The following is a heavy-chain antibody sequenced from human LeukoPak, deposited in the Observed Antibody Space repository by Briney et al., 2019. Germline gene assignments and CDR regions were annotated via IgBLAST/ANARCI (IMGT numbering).Heavy chain of an antibody. CDR1: GFTFSSYS. CDR2: ISSSSSYI. V-gene: IGHV3-21*01. CDR3: ARDCSSTSCYDY. D-gene: IGHD2-2*01. Sequence: GGSLRLSCAASGFTFSSYSMNWVRQAPGKGLEWVSSISSSSSYIYYADSVKGRFTISRDNAKNSLYLRMNSLRAEDTAVYYCARDCSSTSCYDYWGQGTLVTVSS. J-gene: IGHJ4*02.